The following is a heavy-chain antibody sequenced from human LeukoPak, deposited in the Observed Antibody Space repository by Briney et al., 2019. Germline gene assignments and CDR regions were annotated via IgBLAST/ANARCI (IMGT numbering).Heavy chain of an antibody. CDR3: GKGLYCGGDCYSWFDY. Sequence: VASVKVSCKASGGTFSSYAISWVRQAPGQGLEWMGRIIPIFGTANYAQKFQGRVTITTDESTSTAYMELRSLRSEDTAVYYGGKGLYCGGDCYSWFDYWGQGTLVTVSS. CDR1: GGTFSSYA. V-gene: IGHV1-69*05. D-gene: IGHD2-21*02. J-gene: IGHJ4*02. CDR2: IIPIFGTA.